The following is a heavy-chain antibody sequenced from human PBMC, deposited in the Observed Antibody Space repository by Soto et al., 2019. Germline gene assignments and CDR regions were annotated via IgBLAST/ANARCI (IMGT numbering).Heavy chain of an antibody. J-gene: IGHJ6*02. CDR2: INPNSGGT. V-gene: IGHV1-2*04. CDR3: ARGRDIAKGYYYYGMDV. Sequence: GXSVKVSCKASGYTFTCYYMHWVRQAPGQGLEWMGWINPNSGGTNYAQKFQGWVTMTRDTSISTAYMELSRLRSDDTAVYYCARGRDIAKGYYYYGMDVWGQGTTVTV. D-gene: IGHD5-12*01. CDR1: GYTFTCYY.